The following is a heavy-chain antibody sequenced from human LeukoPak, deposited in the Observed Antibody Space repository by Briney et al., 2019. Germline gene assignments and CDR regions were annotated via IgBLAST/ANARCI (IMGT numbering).Heavy chain of an antibody. CDR3: AAFDSATYDAFDI. V-gene: IGHV4-31*03. CDR1: GGSIISGGYL. D-gene: IGHD3-22*01. CDR2: IYCSGST. Sequence: SQTLSLTCTVSGGSIISGGYLWSWIRQHPGKGLEWIGYIYCSGSTHYNSSLESRVTISVDTSKKQFSLKLSSVTAADTAVYYCAAFDSATYDAFDIWGQGTMVTVSS. J-gene: IGHJ3*02.